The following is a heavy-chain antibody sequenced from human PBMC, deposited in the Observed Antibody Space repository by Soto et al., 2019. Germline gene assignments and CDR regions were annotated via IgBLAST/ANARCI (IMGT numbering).Heavy chain of an antibody. CDR2: ISGSGGST. J-gene: IGHJ4*02. Sequence: EMQLLESGGGLVQPGGSLRLSCAASGFTFSSFAMSWVRQAPGKGLDWVSAISGSGGSTYSADSVKGRFTISRDNSKNTLYLQMSSLRAEDTAVYYCARGCSACEGSPPDFWGQGSLVTVSS. V-gene: IGHV3-23*01. D-gene: IGHD3-10*01. CDR1: GFTFSSFA. CDR3: ARGCSACEGSPPDF.